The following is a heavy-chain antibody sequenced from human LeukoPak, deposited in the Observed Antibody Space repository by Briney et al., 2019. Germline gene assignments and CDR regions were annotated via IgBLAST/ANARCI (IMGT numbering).Heavy chain of an antibody. CDR1: GFTFSNSW. Sequence: GGSLRLSCAASGFTFSNSWMNWVRQAPGKGLEWVANIKQDGSEKYYVDSVKGRFTISRDNAKNSLYLQMNSLRAEDTAVYYCASSPFNWNDVTFDFWGQGTLVTVSS. J-gene: IGHJ4*02. CDR3: ASSPFNWNDVTFDF. CDR2: IKQDGSEK. D-gene: IGHD1-1*01. V-gene: IGHV3-7*02.